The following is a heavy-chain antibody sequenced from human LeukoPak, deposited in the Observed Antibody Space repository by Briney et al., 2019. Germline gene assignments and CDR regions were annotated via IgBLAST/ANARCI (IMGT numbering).Heavy chain of an antibody. Sequence: GGSLRLSCAVSKFSFSVYTMHWVRQAPGKGLEWVALISSYGSNKYYAESVKGRFTISRDDSKNTVYLQMNSLRDEDTAVYYCAKEISSSSSWYGDDAFDIWGQGTMVIVSS. CDR2: ISSYGSNK. CDR3: AKEISSSSSWYGDDAFDI. CDR1: KFSFSVYT. D-gene: IGHD6-13*01. J-gene: IGHJ3*02. V-gene: IGHV3-30-3*01.